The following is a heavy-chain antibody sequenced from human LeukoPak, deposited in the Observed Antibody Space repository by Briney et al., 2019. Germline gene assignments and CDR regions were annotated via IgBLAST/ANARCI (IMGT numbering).Heavy chain of an antibody. CDR3: ARAQYCSGGSCYSGTLGS. D-gene: IGHD2-15*01. J-gene: IGHJ5*02. CDR1: GFTVSGDY. Sequence: PGGSLRLSCAASGFTVSGDYMSWVRQAPGKGLEWVSVIYSGADTKYADSVKGRFTISRHSSQNTVFLQMNSLRPEDTAVYYCARAQYCSGGSCYSGTLGSWGQGTLVTVSS. V-gene: IGHV3-53*04. CDR2: IYSGADT.